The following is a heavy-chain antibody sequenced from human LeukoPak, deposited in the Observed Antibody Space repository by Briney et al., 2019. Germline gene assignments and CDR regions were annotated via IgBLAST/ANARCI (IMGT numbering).Heavy chain of an antibody. CDR3: ARTSSPPSYYYGSGSSGARFDP. CDR2: IIPIFGTA. CDR1: GGTFSSYA. V-gene: IGHV1-69*01. Sequence: GSSVKVSXKASGGTFSSYAISWVRQAPGQGLEWMGGIIPIFGTANYAQKFQGRVTITADESTSTAYMELSSLRSEDTAVYYCARTSSPPSYYYGSGSSGARFDPWGQGTLVTVSS. D-gene: IGHD3-10*01. J-gene: IGHJ5*02.